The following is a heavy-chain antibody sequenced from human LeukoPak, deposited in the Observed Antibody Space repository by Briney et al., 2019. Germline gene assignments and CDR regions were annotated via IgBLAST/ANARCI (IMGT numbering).Heavy chain of an antibody. CDR2: ISHSGGTS. CDR1: GFTFSTYA. V-gene: IGHV3-23*01. CDR3: AKEKYNAWSPYYFDY. J-gene: IGHJ4*02. D-gene: IGHD1-1*01. Sequence: PGGSLRLSCAASGFTFSTYAVNWVRQAPGKGLEWVSGISHSGGTSYYADSVKGRFTISRDNSKDTLYLQMSSLRGEDTAIYYCAKEKYNAWSPYYFDYWGQGTLVTVSS.